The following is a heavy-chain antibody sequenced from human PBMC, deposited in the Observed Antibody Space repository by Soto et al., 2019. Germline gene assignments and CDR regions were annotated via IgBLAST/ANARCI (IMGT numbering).Heavy chain of an antibody. CDR3: ANQRGGYDRDFDY. V-gene: IGHV3-66*01. Sequence: EVQLVESGGGLVQPAGSLRLSCAASGSTVSSNYMSWVRQAPGKGLEWVSVIYSGGSTYYADSVKGRFTISRDNSKNTLYLQMNSLRAEDTAVYYCANQRGGYDRDFDYWGQGTLVTVSS. J-gene: IGHJ4*02. D-gene: IGHD5-12*01. CDR1: GSTVSSNY. CDR2: IYSGGST.